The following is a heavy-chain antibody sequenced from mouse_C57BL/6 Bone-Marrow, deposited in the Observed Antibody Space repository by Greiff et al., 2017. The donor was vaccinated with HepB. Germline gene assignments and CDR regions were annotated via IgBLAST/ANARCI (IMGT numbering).Heavy chain of an antibody. CDR2: INPNNGGT. J-gene: IGHJ4*01. CDR3: ARSSEGYDYAMDY. D-gene: IGHD2-2*01. CDR1: GYTFTDYN. Sequence: VQLQQSGPELVKPGASVKIPCKASGYTFTDYNMDWVKQSHGKSLEWIGDINPNNGGTIYNQKFKGKATLTVDKSSSTAYMELRSLTSEDTAVYYCARSSEGYDYAMDYWGQGTSVTVSS. V-gene: IGHV1-18*01.